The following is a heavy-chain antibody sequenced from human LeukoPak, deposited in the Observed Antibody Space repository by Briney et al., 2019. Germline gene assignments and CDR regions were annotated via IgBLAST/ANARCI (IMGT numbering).Heavy chain of an antibody. V-gene: IGHV3-15*01. J-gene: IGHJ4*02. Sequence: GGSLRLSCAASGFTFSNAWMSWVRQAPGPGLEWVGRIKSKTDGGATDYAAPVKGRFNISRDDSKNTLYLQMNSLRAEGTAVYYCARDYGGSSPFDYWGQGTLVTVSS. CDR3: ARDYGGSSPFDY. D-gene: IGHD4-23*01. CDR1: GFTFSNAW. CDR2: IKSKTDGGAT.